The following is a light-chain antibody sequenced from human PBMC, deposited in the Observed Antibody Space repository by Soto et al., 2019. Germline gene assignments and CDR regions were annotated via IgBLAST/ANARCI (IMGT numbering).Light chain of an antibody. CDR2: DAS. CDR1: QSISGY. Sequence: PVTQGATALSASLGAIVTITCRSSQSISGYLAWYQQKQGKAPKILIYDASSLESGVPSRFSGSGSGTELTLTISSLEPDDFETYYCQQYNTYPWTFGQGTKVDIK. CDR3: QQYNTYPWT. J-gene: IGKJ1*01. V-gene: IGKV1-5*01.